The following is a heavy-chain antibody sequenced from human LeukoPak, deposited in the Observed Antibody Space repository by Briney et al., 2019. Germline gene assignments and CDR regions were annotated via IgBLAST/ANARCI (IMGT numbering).Heavy chain of an antibody. CDR1: GYTFTSYG. Sequence: GASVKVACKASGYTFTSYGISWVRQAPGQGREWMGWISAYNGNTNCAQKLQGRVTMTTDTSTSKAYMELRSLRSDDTAVYYCARAPGQWLADAFDIWGQGTMVTVSS. J-gene: IGHJ3*02. D-gene: IGHD6-19*01. CDR3: ARAPGQWLADAFDI. V-gene: IGHV1-18*04. CDR2: ISAYNGNT.